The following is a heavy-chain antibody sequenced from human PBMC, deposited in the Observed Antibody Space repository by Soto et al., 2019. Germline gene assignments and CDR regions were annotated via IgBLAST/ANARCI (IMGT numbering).Heavy chain of an antibody. CDR2: IIPLSGTA. CDR3: ARPKGTYSSGYYSLDF. CDR1: GGTFSTYA. Sequence: QVQLEQSGGEVKQPGSSVRLSCKTSGGTFSTYAINWVRQAPGQGLEWMGAIIPLSGTADYSQKFQGRVTITADESTSTAYMELSSLRFDDTAVYFCARPKGTYSSGYYSLDFWGQGTLVTVSS. V-gene: IGHV1-69*01. J-gene: IGHJ4*02. D-gene: IGHD6-19*01.